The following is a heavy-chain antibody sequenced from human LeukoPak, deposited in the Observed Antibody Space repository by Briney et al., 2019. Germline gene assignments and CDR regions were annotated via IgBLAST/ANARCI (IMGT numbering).Heavy chain of an antibody. J-gene: IGHJ6*02. CDR3: ARGGYNLRGYPSYGMDV. Sequence: GGSLRLSCAASGFTFSSYAMHRVRQAPGKGLEWVAVISYDGSNKYYADSVKGRFTISRDNSKNTLYLQMNSLRAEDTAVYYCARGGYNLRGYPSYGMDVWGQGTTVIVSS. CDR2: ISYDGSNK. V-gene: IGHV3-30-3*01. CDR1: GFTFSSYA. D-gene: IGHD3-10*01.